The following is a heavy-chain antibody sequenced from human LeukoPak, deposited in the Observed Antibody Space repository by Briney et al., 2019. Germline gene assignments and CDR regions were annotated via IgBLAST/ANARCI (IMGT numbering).Heavy chain of an antibody. CDR1: GGSISNGSYY. V-gene: IGHV4-61*02. Sequence: SQTLSLTCTVSGGSISNGSYYWSWIRQPAGKGLEWIGRIYTSGSTNYNPSLKSRVTISVDTSKNQFSLKLSSVTAADTAVYYCARDAPTTGTTRGAFDIWGQGTMVTVSS. CDR3: ARDAPTTGTTRGAFDI. CDR2: IYTSGST. D-gene: IGHD1-1*01. J-gene: IGHJ3*02.